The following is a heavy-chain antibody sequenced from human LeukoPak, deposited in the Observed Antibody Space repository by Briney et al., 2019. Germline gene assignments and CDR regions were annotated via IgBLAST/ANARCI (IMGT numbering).Heavy chain of an antibody. D-gene: IGHD2-2*01. V-gene: IGHV3-11*04. Sequence: GGSLRLSCAASGFTFSDYYMSWIRQAPGKGLEWVSYISSSGSTIYYADSVKGRFTISRDNAKNSLYLQMNSLRAEDTAVYYCARGGYCSSTSCYSGDDAFDIWGQGTMVTVSS. CDR1: GFTFSDYY. J-gene: IGHJ3*02. CDR3: ARGGYCSSTSCYSGDDAFDI. CDR2: ISSSGSTI.